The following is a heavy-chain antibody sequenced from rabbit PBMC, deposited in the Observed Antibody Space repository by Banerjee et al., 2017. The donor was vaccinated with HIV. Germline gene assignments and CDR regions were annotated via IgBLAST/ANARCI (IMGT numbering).Heavy chain of an antibody. J-gene: IGHJ4*01. D-gene: IGHD8-1*01. Sequence: QQLVESGGGLVKPGASLTLTCKASGFSFSSGYDMCWVRQAPGKGLEWIACIYSGSSGSTYYASWAKGRFTISKTSSTTVTLQMTSLTAADTATYFCARRDYGSSTYYDLWGPGTLVTVS. CDR1: GFSFSSGYD. V-gene: IGHV1S40*01. CDR2: IYSGSSGST. CDR3: ARRDYGSSTYYDL.